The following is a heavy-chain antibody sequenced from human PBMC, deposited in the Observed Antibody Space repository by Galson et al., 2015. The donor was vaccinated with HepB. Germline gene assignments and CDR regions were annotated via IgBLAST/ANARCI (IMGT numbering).Heavy chain of an antibody. CDR2: ITHTGST. J-gene: IGHJ6*02. V-gene: IGHV4-34*01. Sequence: ETLSLTCAVSGGSFSGYYWSWIRQPPGKGLEWIGEITHTGSTNYNPALKGRVTISGDTSKNQISLKLTSVTAADTAVYYCARGRSLYNGMDAWGLGTTVIVSS. CDR3: ARGRSLYNGMDA. CDR1: GGSFSGYY.